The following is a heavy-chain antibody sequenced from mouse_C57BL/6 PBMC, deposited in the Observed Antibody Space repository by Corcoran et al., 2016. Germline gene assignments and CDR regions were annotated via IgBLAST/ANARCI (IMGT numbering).Heavy chain of an antibody. Sequence: QIQLVQSGPELKKPGETVKISCKASGYTFTTYGMSWVKQAPGKGLKWMGWINTYSGVPTYADDFKGRFAFSLETSASTAYLQINNLKNEDTATYFCARVAMVTSDYWGQGTTLTVSS. D-gene: IGHD2-2*01. CDR2: INTYSGVP. CDR3: ARVAMVTSDY. CDR1: GYTFTTYG. V-gene: IGHV9-3*01. J-gene: IGHJ2*01.